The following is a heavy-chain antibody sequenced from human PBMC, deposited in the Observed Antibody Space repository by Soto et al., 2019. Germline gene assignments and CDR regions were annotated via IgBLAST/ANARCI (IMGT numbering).Heavy chain of an antibody. Sequence: EVQLLESGGGLVQPGGSLRLSCAASGFSVSTYSFAWVRQTPAKGLAWVSGISVSGDTTFYIDSVRGRFTISRDTSKNTLDLQMHSLRVEDSAVYFCARWDGYDDLWGHGTLVTVSS. J-gene: IGHJ4*01. D-gene: IGHD1-1*01. CDR2: ISVSGDTT. CDR3: ARWDGYDDL. CDR1: GFSVSTYS. V-gene: IGHV3-23*01.